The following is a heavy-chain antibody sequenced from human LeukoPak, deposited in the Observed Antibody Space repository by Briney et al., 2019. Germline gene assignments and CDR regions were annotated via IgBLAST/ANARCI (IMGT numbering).Heavy chain of an antibody. CDR1: GFTFSNAW. CDR2: IKSKTDGGTT. CDR3: ARDRDYGDYSDY. D-gene: IGHD4-17*01. J-gene: IGHJ4*02. V-gene: IGHV3-15*01. Sequence: GGSLRLSCAASGFTFSNAWMSWVRQAPGKGLEWVGHIKSKTDGGTTDYAAPVKGRFTISRDDSKNTLYLQMNSLKTEDTAVYYCARDRDYGDYSDYWGQGTLVTVSS.